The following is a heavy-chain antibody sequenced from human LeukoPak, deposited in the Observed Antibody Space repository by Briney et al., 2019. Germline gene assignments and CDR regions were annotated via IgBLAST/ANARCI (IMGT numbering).Heavy chain of an antibody. V-gene: IGHV3-43*01. CDR1: GFMFDDYA. Sequence: QSGGSLRLSCAASGFMFDDYAMYWVRQVPGKGLEWVSLITWDGGNTYYADSVRGRFTISRDNSKNSLYLQMNSLRTEDTALYYCAKGVYYGRYYEGGFDYWGQGTLVTVSS. J-gene: IGHJ4*02. CDR3: AKGVYYGRYYEGGFDY. CDR2: ITWDGGNT. D-gene: IGHD1-26*01.